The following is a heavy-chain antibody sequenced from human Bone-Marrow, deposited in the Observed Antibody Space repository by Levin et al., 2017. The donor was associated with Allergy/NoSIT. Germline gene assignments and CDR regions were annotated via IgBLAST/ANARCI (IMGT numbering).Heavy chain of an antibody. D-gene: IGHD1-26*01. CDR1: GFTFSNYP. Sequence: QSGGSLRLSCAASGFTFSNYPMSWVRQTPGTGLEWVSAISAGGSSTYYPDSVKGRFTISRDNSRNTLYLQMDSLSAEDTAIYYCTRVWSGSYYLNDYWGQGTLVTVSS. CDR2: ISAGGSST. J-gene: IGHJ4*02. CDR3: TRVWSGSYYLNDY. V-gene: IGHV3-23*01.